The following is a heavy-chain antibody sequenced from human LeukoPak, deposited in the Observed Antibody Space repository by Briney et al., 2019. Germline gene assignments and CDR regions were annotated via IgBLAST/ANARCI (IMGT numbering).Heavy chain of an antibody. Sequence: ASVKVSCKASGGTFSSYAISWVRQAPGQGLEWMGGIIPIFGTADYAQTFQGRVPITTNESTSTAYVELSSLRYQDTDMYYCASEVMHWYSSGRTNTGGFDYWGQGTLVTVSS. CDR1: GGTFSSYA. CDR2: IIPIFGTA. D-gene: IGHD6-25*01. V-gene: IGHV1-69*05. J-gene: IGHJ4*02. CDR3: ASEVMHWYSSGRTNTGGFDY.